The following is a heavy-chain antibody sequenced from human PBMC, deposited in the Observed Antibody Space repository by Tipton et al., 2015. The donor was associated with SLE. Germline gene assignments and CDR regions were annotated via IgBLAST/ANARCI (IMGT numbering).Heavy chain of an antibody. V-gene: IGHV6-1*01. J-gene: IGHJ4*02. CDR2: TYYRSKWSY. CDR1: GDTVSSNIPA. Sequence: GLVKPSQTLSLTCAISGDTVSSNIPAWSWIRQSPSGGLEWLGRTYYRSKWSYEYAVSVKSRITINPDTSKNQFSLQLTSVTPEDTAVYYCATEIGDGGNPNFDYWGQGTLVTVSS. CDR3: ATEIGDGGNPNFDY. D-gene: IGHD4-23*01.